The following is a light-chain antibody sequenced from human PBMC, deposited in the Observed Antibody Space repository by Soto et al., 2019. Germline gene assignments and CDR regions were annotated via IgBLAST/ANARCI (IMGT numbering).Light chain of an antibody. Sequence: QSALTQPASVSGSPGQSITISCTGTSSDVGNYNVVSWYQQHPGKAPKLMIYEGSKRPSGVSNRFSGSKSVNTASLTISGLQAEDEADYYCCSYAGSSTFYVFGSGTKLTVL. CDR2: EGS. CDR1: SSDVGNYNV. J-gene: IGLJ1*01. V-gene: IGLV2-23*01. CDR3: CSYAGSSTFYV.